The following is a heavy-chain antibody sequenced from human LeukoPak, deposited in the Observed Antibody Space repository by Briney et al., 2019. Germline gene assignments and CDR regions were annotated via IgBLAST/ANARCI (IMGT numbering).Heavy chain of an antibody. CDR2: INPSGGST. D-gene: IGHD6-19*01. CDR1: GYTFTSYN. V-gene: IGHV1-46*01. CDR3: AREGSGWYGNDY. J-gene: IGHJ4*02. Sequence: ASVKVSCKASGYTFTSYNMPWVRQAPGQGLEWMGIINPSGGSTSYAQKFQGRVTMTRDMSTSTVYMELSSLSSEDTAVYYCAREGSGWYGNDYWGQGTLVTVSS.